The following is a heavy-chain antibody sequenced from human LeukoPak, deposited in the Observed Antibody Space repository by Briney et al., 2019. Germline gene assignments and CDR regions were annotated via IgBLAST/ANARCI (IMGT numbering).Heavy chain of an antibody. CDR1: GFTVSSYE. CDR2: VSSSGSTI. Sequence: GGSLRLSCAASGFTVSSYEINWVRQAPGKGLEWVSYVSSSGSTIYYADSVKGRFSISRDNAKNSLYLLMNSLRAEDTAVYYCARDLRGDYYDSSGHHPLWGQGTLVTVSS. D-gene: IGHD3-22*01. J-gene: IGHJ4*02. CDR3: ARDLRGDYYDSSGHHPL. V-gene: IGHV3-48*03.